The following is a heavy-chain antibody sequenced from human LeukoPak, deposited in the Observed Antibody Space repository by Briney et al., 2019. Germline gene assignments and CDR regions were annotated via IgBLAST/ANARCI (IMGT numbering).Heavy chain of an antibody. CDR3: ARDDYYDSSGAFDI. D-gene: IGHD3-22*01. J-gene: IGHJ3*02. CDR2: FDPEDGET. CDR1: GYTLTELS. Sequence: ASVKVSCKVSGYTLTELSMHWVRQAPGKGLEWMGGFDPEDGETIYAQKFQGRVTMTRDTSTGTVYMELSSLRSEDTAVYYCARDDYYDSSGAFDIWGQGTMVTVSS. V-gene: IGHV1-24*01.